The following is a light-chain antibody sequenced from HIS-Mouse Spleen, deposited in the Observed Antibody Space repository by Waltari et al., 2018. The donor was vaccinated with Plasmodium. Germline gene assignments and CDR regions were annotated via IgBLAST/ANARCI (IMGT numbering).Light chain of an antibody. CDR1: QSLLHSNGYNY. V-gene: IGKV2-28*01. CDR3: MQALQTPRYT. J-gene: IGKJ2*01. Sequence: DIVMTQSPLSLPGTPGEPASIVCRSSQSLLHSNGYNYLDWYLQKPGQSPQLLIYLGSNRASGVPDRFSGSGSGTDFTLKISRVEAEDVGVYYCMQALQTPRYTFGQGTKLEIK. CDR2: LGS.